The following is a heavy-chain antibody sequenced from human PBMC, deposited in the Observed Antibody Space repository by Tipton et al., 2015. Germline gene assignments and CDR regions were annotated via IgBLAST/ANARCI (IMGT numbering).Heavy chain of an antibody. CDR3: AKDIGDYSSSSAGFDY. CDR2: ITWDGGST. Sequence: SLRLSCAASGFTFDDYAMHWVRQAPGQGLEWVSLITWDGGSTYYADSLKGRFTISRDNSKNSLYLQMNSLRAEDTALYYCAKDIGDYSSSSAGFDYWGQGTLVTVSS. J-gene: IGHJ4*02. CDR1: GFTFDDYA. V-gene: IGHV3-43D*04. D-gene: IGHD6-6*01.